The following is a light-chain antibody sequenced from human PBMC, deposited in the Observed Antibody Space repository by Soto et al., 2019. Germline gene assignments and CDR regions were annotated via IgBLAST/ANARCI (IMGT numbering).Light chain of an antibody. CDR2: NND. Sequence: QSVLTQPPSASGSPGQRVTISCSGSSSNIGSNAVNWYQQLPGTAPKLLIYNNDLRPSGVPDRFSGSKSGTSASLAISGLQSDDETDYYCAAWDDSLPGVLFGGGTKVTVL. J-gene: IGLJ2*01. CDR1: SSNIGSNA. CDR3: AAWDDSLPGVL. V-gene: IGLV1-44*01.